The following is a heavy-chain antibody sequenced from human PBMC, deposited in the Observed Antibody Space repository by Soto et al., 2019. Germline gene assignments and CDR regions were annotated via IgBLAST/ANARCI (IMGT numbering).Heavy chain of an antibody. V-gene: IGHV1-69*01. J-gene: IGHJ6*02. D-gene: IGHD1-26*01. CDR1: GGTFSSYA. Sequence: QVQLVQSGAEVKKPGSSVKVSCKASGGTFSSYAISWVRQAPGQGLEWMGGIIPIFGTANYAQKFQGRVTITADESTSTAYMELSSLRSEDTAVYYCAIPYRGSYDPYYYYGMDVCGQGTTVTVSS. CDR3: AIPYRGSYDPYYYYGMDV. CDR2: IIPIFGTA.